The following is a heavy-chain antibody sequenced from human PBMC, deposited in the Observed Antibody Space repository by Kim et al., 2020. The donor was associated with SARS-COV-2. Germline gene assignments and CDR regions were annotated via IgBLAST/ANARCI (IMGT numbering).Heavy chain of an antibody. Sequence: ASVKVSCKASGYTFTSYYMHWVRHAPGQGLEWMGIINPSGGSTSYAQKFQGRVTMTRDTSTSTVYMELSSLRSEDTAVYYCARDFCGGECYPHNYYFDYWGQGTLGTVSS. D-gene: IGHD2-21*01. J-gene: IGHJ4*02. CDR1: GYTFTSYY. V-gene: IGHV1-46*01. CDR3: ARDFCGGECYPHNYYFDY. CDR2: INPSGGST.